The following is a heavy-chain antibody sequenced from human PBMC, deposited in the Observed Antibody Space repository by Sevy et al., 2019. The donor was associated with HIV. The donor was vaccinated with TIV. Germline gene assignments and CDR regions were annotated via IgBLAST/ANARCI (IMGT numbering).Heavy chain of an antibody. Sequence: GGSLGLSCAASGFTFSSYSMNWVRQAPGKGLEWVSSISSSSSYIYYADSVKGRLTISIDNAKNSLYLQMNSLRAEDTAVYYCARGYCTGGVCSYIGGDFDYWGQGTLVTVSS. CDR1: GFTFSSYS. CDR3: ARGYCTGGVCSYIGGDFDY. D-gene: IGHD2-8*02. CDR2: ISSSSSYI. J-gene: IGHJ4*02. V-gene: IGHV3-21*01.